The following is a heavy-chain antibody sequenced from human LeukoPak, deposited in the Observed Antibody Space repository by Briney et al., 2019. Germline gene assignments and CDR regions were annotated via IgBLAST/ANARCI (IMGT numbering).Heavy chain of an antibody. Sequence: SVKVSCKASGGTFSSYGISWVRQAPGQGLEWMGGITPIFGTANFAQKFQGRVSITADGSTSTAFMELSSLRSEDTAVYYCAREWGLESSGYYYAYWGQGTLVTVSS. V-gene: IGHV1-69*01. D-gene: IGHD3-22*01. J-gene: IGHJ4*02. CDR2: ITPIFGTA. CDR1: GGTFSSYG. CDR3: AREWGLESSGYYYAY.